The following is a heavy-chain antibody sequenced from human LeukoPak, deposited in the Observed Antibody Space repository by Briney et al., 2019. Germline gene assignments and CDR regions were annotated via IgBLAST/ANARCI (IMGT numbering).Heavy chain of an antibody. CDR1: GFTFSSYT. V-gene: IGHV3-21*01. Sequence: GGSLRFYCAASGFTFSSYTMNWVRQAPGKGLEWVSSLSSSSTNINYADYVKGRFTISRANTTNTMYLQMISLRTEETAVYYFAKGSGGEHSYYYYYMDVWGKGTTVTISS. CDR2: LSSSSTNI. D-gene: IGHD3-16*01. J-gene: IGHJ6*03. CDR3: AKGSGGEHSYYYYYMDV.